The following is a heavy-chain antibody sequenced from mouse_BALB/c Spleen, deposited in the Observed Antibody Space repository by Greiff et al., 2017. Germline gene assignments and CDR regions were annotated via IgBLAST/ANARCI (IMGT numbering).Heavy chain of an antibody. J-gene: IGHJ4*01. V-gene: IGHV5-17*02. Sequence: EVQVVESGGGSVQPGGSRKLSCAASGFTFSSFGMHWVRQAPEKGLEWVAYISSGSSTIYYADTVKGRFTISRDNPKNTLFLQMTSLRSEDTAMYYCARRGPYYYGSSYDAMDYWGQGTSVTVSS. CDR3: ARRGPYYYGSSYDAMDY. CDR1: GFTFSSFG. CDR2: ISSGSSTI. D-gene: IGHD1-1*01.